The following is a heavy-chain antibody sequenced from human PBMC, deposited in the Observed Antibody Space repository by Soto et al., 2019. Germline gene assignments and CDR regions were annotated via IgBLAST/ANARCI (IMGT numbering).Heavy chain of an antibody. V-gene: IGHV4-39*01. CDR1: GGSISSSSSS. CDR2: ISYSGST. J-gene: IGHJ6*03. CDR3: ARTYVTDVVVVPASKDYMDV. Sequence: QLQLQESGPGLVKPSETLSLTSTVSGGSISSSSSSWGWIRQPPGKGLEWLGIISYSGSTYYSPSLKSRVTISVDASKNLFSLKLSSVTAADTAVYYCARTYVTDVVVVPASKDYMDVWGKGTTVTVSS. D-gene: IGHD2-2*01.